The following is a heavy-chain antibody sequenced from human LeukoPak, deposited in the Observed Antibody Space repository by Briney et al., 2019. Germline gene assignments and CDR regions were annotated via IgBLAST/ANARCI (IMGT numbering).Heavy chain of an antibody. V-gene: IGHV3-7*01. Sequence: GGSLRLSCTASGFTFSSYWMSWVRQAPGKGLEWVANIKQDGSEKYYVDSAKGRFTISRDNAENSLYLQMNSLRVEDTAVYYCARDTAGNDYWGQGTLVTVSS. J-gene: IGHJ4*02. CDR1: GFTFSSYW. CDR3: ARDTAGNDY. CDR2: IKQDGSEK. D-gene: IGHD6-19*01.